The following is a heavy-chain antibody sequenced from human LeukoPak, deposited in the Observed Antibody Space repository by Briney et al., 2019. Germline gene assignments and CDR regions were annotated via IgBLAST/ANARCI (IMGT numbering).Heavy chain of an antibody. CDR2: INPNSGGT. J-gene: IGHJ4*02. CDR1: GYTFTGYY. D-gene: IGHD3-22*01. Sequence: ASVKVSCKASGYTFTGYYMHWVRQAPGQGLEWMGWINPNSGGTNYAQKFQGRVTMTRDTSISTAYMELSRLRSDDTAVYYRARGRSSGYYHTDRFDYWGQGTLVTVSS. V-gene: IGHV1-2*02. CDR3: ARGRSSGYYHTDRFDY.